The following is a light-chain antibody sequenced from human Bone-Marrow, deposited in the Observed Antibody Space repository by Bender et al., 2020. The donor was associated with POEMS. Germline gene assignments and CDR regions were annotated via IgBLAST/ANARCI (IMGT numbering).Light chain of an antibody. J-gene: IGLJ2*01. CDR1: SSNIGSGS. V-gene: IGLV1-44*01. CDR3: QSYDNSMSVV. CDR2: RNN. Sequence: QSVLTQPPSVSETPGQRVTISCSGSSSNIGSGSVYWYQQLPGTAPKLLISRNNQRPSGVPDRFSGSKSGTSASLAITGLQTEDEADYYCQSYDNSMSVVLGGGTKVTVL.